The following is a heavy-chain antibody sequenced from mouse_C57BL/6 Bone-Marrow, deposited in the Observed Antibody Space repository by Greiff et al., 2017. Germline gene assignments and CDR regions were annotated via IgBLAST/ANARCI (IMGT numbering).Heavy chain of an antibody. Sequence: EVQGVESGGGLVKPGGSLKLSCAASGFTFSSYAMSWVRQTPEKRLEWVATISDGGSYTSYPDNVKGRFTISRDNAKNNLYLQMSHLKSEDTAMYYCARDCWLLFAYWGQGTLVTVSA. CDR1: GFTFSSYA. D-gene: IGHD2-3*01. CDR2: ISDGGSYT. J-gene: IGHJ3*01. CDR3: ARDCWLLFAY. V-gene: IGHV5-4*01.